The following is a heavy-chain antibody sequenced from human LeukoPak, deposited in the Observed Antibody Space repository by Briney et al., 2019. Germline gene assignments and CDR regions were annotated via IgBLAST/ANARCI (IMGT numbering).Heavy chain of an antibody. CDR2: ISWNRGSI. Sequence: GGSLRLSCAASGFTFDDYAMHWVRQAPGKGLEWVSGISWNRGSIGYADSVKGRFTISRDNAKSSLYLQMNSLRAEDTALYYCAKDRGIAVAGTGIDYWGQGTLVTVSS. J-gene: IGHJ4*02. V-gene: IGHV3-9*01. D-gene: IGHD6-19*01. CDR3: AKDRGIAVAGTGIDY. CDR1: GFTFDDYA.